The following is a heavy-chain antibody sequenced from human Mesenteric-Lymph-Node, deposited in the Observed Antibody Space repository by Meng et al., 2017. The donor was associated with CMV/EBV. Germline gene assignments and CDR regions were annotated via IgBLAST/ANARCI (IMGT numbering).Heavy chain of an antibody. CDR1: GFTFSNYA. Sequence: GGSLRLSCAASGFTFSNYAMSWVRQAPGKGLEWVSGISGSGDSTYYADSVKGRFTISRDNSKNTLYLQMNSLRAEDTAVYYCATGGGYCSNGVCSHFDYWGQGTLVTVSS. J-gene: IGHJ4*02. D-gene: IGHD2-8*01. CDR2: ISGSGDST. V-gene: IGHV3-23*01. CDR3: ATGGGYCSNGVCSHFDY.